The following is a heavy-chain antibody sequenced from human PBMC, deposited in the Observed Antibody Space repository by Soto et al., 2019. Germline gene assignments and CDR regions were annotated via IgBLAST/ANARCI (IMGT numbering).Heavy chain of an antibody. CDR3: AKGLMITFGGVIATPFDY. CDR1: GFTFSSYA. CDR2: ISGSGGST. D-gene: IGHD3-16*02. V-gene: IGHV3-23*01. J-gene: IGHJ4*02. Sequence: GGSLRLSCAASGFTFSSYAMSWVRQAPGKGLEWVSAISGSGGSTYYADSVKGRFTISRDNSKNTLYLQMNSLRAEDTAVYYCAKGLMITFGGVIATPFDYWGQGTLVTVSS.